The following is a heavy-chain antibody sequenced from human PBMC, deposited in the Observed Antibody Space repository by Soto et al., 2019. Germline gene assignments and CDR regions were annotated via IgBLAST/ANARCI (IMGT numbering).Heavy chain of an antibody. V-gene: IGHV3-23*01. D-gene: IGHD3-10*01. J-gene: IGHJ4*02. CDR2: ISGSGGST. CDR1: GFTFSSYA. CDR3: AKAQVLLWFGESIQEYYFDY. Sequence: GGSLRLSCAASGFTFSSYAMSWVRQAPGKGLEWVSAISGSGGSTYYADPVKGRFTISRDNSKNTLYLQMNSLRAEDTAVYYCAKAQVLLWFGESIQEYYFDYWGQGTLVTVSS.